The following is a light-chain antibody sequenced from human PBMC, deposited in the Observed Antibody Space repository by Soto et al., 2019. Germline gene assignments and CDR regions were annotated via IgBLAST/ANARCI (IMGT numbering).Light chain of an antibody. CDR2: VAS. Sequence: DIQMTQSPSSLSASVGDRVTITCRASQSISNYLNWYQQKPGIAPKLLIYVASSLQSGVPSRVSGSGYGTDFTLTISSLQPEDFATYYCQQSYSTPRTFGGGTKVEIK. CDR1: QSISNY. CDR3: QQSYSTPRT. V-gene: IGKV1-39*01. J-gene: IGKJ4*01.